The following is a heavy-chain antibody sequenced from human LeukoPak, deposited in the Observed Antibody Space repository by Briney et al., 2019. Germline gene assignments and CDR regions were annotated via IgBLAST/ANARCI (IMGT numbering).Heavy chain of an antibody. CDR1: GGTFSSYA. CDR2: IIPILGIA. D-gene: IGHD2-2*01. J-gene: IGHJ4*02. CDR3: ARDVGVVVVPAASFDY. V-gene: IGHV1-69*04. Sequence: GASVKVSCKASGGTFSSYAISWVRQAPGQGLEWMGRIIPILGIANYAQKFQGRVTITADKSTSTAYMELSSLRSEDTAVYYCARDVGVVVVPAASFDYRGQGTLVTVSS.